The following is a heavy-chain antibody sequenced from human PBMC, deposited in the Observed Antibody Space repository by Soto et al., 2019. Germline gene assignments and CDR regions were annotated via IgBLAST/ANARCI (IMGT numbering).Heavy chain of an antibody. Sequence: EVQLVESGGGLVKPEGSLRLSCAASGFTFNTYGMNWVRQAPGKGLEWVSSISSGSTYIYYADSVKGRFTISRDNAKNSLYLQMNSLRAEDTAVYYCARVLEGYYYGSGSFDYWGQGTLVTVSS. CDR3: ARVLEGYYYGSGSFDY. V-gene: IGHV3-21*01. J-gene: IGHJ4*02. CDR1: GFTFNTYG. D-gene: IGHD3-10*01. CDR2: ISSGSTYI.